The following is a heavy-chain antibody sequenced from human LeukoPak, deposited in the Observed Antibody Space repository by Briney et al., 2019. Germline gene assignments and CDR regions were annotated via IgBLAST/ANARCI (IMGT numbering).Heavy chain of an antibody. CDR2: ISHDGSNK. D-gene: IGHD5-12*01. CDR1: GFTFSSYG. V-gene: IGHV3-30*03. J-gene: IGHJ6*03. Sequence: GGSLRLSCAASGFTFSSYGMHWVRQAPGKGLEWVAVISHDGSNKHYADSVKGRFTISRDNSKNTLYLQMNSLRAEDTAVYYCARDEIVATTKANYYYYMDVWGKGTTVTISS. CDR3: ARDEIVATTKANYYYYMDV.